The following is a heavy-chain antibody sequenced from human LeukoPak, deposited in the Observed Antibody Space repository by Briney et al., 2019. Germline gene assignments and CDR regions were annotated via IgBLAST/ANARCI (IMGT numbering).Heavy chain of an antibody. V-gene: IGHV1-69*06. D-gene: IGHD2-15*01. CDR3: ARGVAESLEGLENWFDP. CDR2: IIPIFGTA. J-gene: IGHJ5*02. CDR1: GGTFSSYA. Sequence: SVKVSCKASGGTFSSYAISWVRQAPGQGLEWMGGIIPIFGTANYAQKFQGRVTITADKSTSTAYMELSSLRSEDTAVYYCARGVAESLEGLENWFDPWGQGTLVTVSS.